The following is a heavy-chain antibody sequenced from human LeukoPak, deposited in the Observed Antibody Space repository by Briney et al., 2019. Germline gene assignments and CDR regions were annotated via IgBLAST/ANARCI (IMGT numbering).Heavy chain of an antibody. Sequence: GGSLRLSCAASGFTFSSYAMSWVRQAPGKGLEWVSAISGSGTNTYYADSVKGRFTISRDNSKNTLYLRMNSLRAEDTAIYYCAKDLRYCSGSTCYAYYFYGMDVWGQGTTVTVSS. D-gene: IGHD2-2*01. V-gene: IGHV3-23*01. J-gene: IGHJ6*02. CDR2: ISGSGTNT. CDR3: AKDLRYCSGSTCYAYYFYGMDV. CDR1: GFTFSSYA.